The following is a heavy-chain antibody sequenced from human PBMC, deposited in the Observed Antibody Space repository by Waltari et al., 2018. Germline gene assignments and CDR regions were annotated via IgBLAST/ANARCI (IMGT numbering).Heavy chain of an antibody. CDR3: ARGPGLFRAARHWFDP. CDR2: INHSGST. CDR1: GGTFSSYT. J-gene: IGHJ5*02. D-gene: IGHD6-6*01. V-gene: IGHV4-34*01. Sequence: QVQLVQSGAEVKKPGSSVKVSCKASGGTFSSYTISWIRQPPGKGLEWIGEINHSGSTNYNPSLKSRVTISVDTSKNQFSLKLSSVTAADTAVYYCARGPGLFRAARHWFDPWGQGTLVTVSS.